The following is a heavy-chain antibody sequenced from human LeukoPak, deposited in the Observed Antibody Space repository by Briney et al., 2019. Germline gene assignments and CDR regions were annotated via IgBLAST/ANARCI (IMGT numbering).Heavy chain of an antibody. J-gene: IGHJ4*02. CDR2: IVVGSGNT. Sequence: SVKVSCKASGFTFTSSAVQWVRQARGQRLEWIGWIVVGSGNTNYAQKFQERVTITRDMSTSTAYMELSSLRSEDTAVYCCAAGSDDFWSGYYPLGDYWGQGTLVTVSS. D-gene: IGHD3-3*01. CDR1: GFTFTSSA. V-gene: IGHV1-58*01. CDR3: AAGSDDFWSGYYPLGDY.